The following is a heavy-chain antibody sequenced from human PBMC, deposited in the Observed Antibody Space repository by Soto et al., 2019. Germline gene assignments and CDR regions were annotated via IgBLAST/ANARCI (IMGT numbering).Heavy chain of an antibody. V-gene: IGHV3-30*03. J-gene: IGHJ6*02. CDR2: MSYDGNNK. CDR1: GFSFSNYG. D-gene: IGHD2-21*02. CDR3: ARDRDGLPGYYYYGMDV. Sequence: GGSLRLSCAASGFSFSNYGIHWVRQAPGKGLEWVAVMSYDGNNKYYADSVKGRFTISRDNSKNTLYLQMNSLRAEDTAVYYCARDRDGLPGYYYYGMDVWGQGTTVTVSS.